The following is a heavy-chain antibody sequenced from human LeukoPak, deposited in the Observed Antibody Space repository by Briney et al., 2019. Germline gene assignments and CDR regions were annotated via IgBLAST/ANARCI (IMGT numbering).Heavy chain of an antibody. J-gene: IGHJ5*02. Sequence: ASVKVSCKASGYTFTSYYMHWVRQAPGQGLEWMGIINPSGGSTSYAQKFQGRVTMTRDTSTSTVYMELSSLRSEDTAVYYCARVAGAYYYDSSGYLDPWGQGTLVTVSS. CDR1: GYTFTSYY. V-gene: IGHV1-46*01. CDR3: ARVAGAYYYDSSGYLDP. CDR2: INPSGGST. D-gene: IGHD3-22*01.